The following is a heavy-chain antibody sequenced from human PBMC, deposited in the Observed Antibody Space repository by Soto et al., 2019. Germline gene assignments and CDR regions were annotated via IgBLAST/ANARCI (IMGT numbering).Heavy chain of an antibody. CDR3: ARWESGDWYLGI. J-gene: IGHJ4*02. V-gene: IGHV3-7*03. Sequence: EVQLVESGGGLVQPGGSLRLSCEASGFALSGYWMTWVRQAPGKGLEGVASINPDGTLKYYVDSVKGRFTISRDNADNSLFLQMISLRVEDTAVYYCARWESGDWYLGIWGQGTLVTVSS. D-gene: IGHD2-21*02. CDR2: INPDGTLK. CDR1: GFALSGYW.